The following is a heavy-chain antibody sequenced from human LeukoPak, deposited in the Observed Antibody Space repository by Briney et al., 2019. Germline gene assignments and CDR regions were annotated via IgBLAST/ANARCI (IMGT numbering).Heavy chain of an antibody. CDR1: GFTFSTYT. CDR3: AKELYTGRYFSSDY. V-gene: IGHV3-23*05. Sequence: GSLRLSCAASGFTFSTYTLSWVRQAPGEGLEWVSAVSGTGSSTFYTGSVRGRFTTSGATSKNSVYLQRNSLRVEAAAVYSCAKELYTGRYFSSDYWGQGTLVTVSS. J-gene: IGHJ4*02. CDR2: VSGTGSST. D-gene: IGHD1-26*01.